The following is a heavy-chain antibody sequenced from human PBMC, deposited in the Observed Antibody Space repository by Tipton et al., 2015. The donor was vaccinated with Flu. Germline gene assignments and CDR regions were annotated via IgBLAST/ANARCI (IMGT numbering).Heavy chain of an antibody. J-gene: IGHJ6*03. CDR3: ARAHSVDFYNFYYMDF. V-gene: IGHV4-59*01. CDR2: VYISGIT. Sequence: TLSLTCTVSGGSISNYYWSWIRQPPGKGLEWIGYVYISGITNYNPSLKSRVTISVDPSKNQFSLKLGSVTAADTAVYYCARAHSVDFYNFYYMDFWGKGTTVTVSS. CDR1: GGSISNYY. D-gene: IGHD6-13*01.